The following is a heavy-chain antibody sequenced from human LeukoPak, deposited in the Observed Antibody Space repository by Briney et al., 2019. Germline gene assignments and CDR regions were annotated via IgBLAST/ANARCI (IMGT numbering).Heavy chain of an antibody. CDR2: IYTSGST. J-gene: IGHJ5*02. CDR1: GGSISSGSYY. V-gene: IGHV4-61*02. D-gene: IGHD2-15*01. Sequence: SQTLSLTCTVSGGSISSGSYYWSWTRQPPGKGLEWIGRIYTSGSTNSNPSPKRRVTISVDTSKNQFSLKLSSVTAADTAVYYCARGYCSGGSCYRSNWFDPWGQGTLVTVSS. CDR3: ARGYCSGGSCYRSNWFDP.